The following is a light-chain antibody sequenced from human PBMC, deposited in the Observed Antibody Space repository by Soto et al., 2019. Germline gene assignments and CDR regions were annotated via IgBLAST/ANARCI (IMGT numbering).Light chain of an antibody. CDR1: QSFTSGY. CDR3: QQLNSYPQT. Sequence: PGDRATVSCRASQSFTSGYLAWYQQRPGQAPRLIIYGASRRATGVPDRFSGSESETDFTLTISSLQPEDSATYFCQQLNSYPQTLGQGTRLEI. J-gene: IGKJ5*01. CDR2: GAS. V-gene: IGKV3-20*01.